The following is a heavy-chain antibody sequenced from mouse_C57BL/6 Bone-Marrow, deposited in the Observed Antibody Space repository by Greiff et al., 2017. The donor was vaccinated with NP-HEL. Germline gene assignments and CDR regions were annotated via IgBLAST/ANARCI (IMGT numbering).Heavy chain of an antibody. Sequence: EVQLVESGGGLVQPKGSLKLSCAASGFTFNTYAMHWVRQAPGKGLEWVARIRSKSSNYATYYADSVQDRFTISSDDSQSMLYLQMNNLKTEDTAMYYCTTVVGDAMDYWGQGTSVTVSS. CDR3: TTVVGDAMDY. J-gene: IGHJ4*01. D-gene: IGHD1-1*01. V-gene: IGHV10-3*01. CDR1: GFTFNTYA. CDR2: IRSKSSNYAT.